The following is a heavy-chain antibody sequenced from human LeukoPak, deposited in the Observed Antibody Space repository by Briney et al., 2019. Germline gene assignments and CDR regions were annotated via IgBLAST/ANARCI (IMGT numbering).Heavy chain of an antibody. CDR3: ARDGAYYYDSSDAFDI. Sequence: PSETLSLTCAVYGGSFSGYYWSWIRQPPGKGLEWIGEINHSGSTNYNPSLKSRVTISVDTSKNQFSLKLSSVTAADTAVYYCARDGAYYYDSSDAFDIWGQGTMVTVSS. V-gene: IGHV4-34*01. CDR2: INHSGST. D-gene: IGHD3-22*01. CDR1: GGSFSGYY. J-gene: IGHJ3*02.